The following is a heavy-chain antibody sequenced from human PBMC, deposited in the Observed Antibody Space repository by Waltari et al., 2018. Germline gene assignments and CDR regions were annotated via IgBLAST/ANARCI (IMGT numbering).Heavy chain of an antibody. CDR3: ARYTGYGMDV. CDR1: GFAFSRYD. D-gene: IGHD5-18*01. CDR2: IYTTGDT. J-gene: IGHJ6*02. Sequence: EMQLVASGGGLVQPGGSLRLSCAASGFAFSRYDMYWVRQAAGKGLECVSGIYTTGDTYYPGSVKGRFTISRENAKNSLDLQMNNLRPGDTGVYYCARYTGYGMDVWGQGTTVTVSS. V-gene: IGHV3-13*01.